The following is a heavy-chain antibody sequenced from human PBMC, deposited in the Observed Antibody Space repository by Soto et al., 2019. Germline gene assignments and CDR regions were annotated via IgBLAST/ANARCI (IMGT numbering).Heavy chain of an antibody. D-gene: IGHD2-15*01. CDR1: GYTFTSYG. CDR2: ISAYNGNT. J-gene: IGHJ4*02. CDR3: ARASGYATPVISGGSWCLPFDY. V-gene: IGHV1-18*01. Sequence: QVQLVQSGAEVKKPGASVKVSCKASGYTFTSYGISWVRQAPGQGLEWMGWISAYNGNTNYAQKLQGRVTMTTDTATSTAYMELRSLRSDDTAVYYCARASGYATPVISGGSWCLPFDYWGQGTLVTVSS.